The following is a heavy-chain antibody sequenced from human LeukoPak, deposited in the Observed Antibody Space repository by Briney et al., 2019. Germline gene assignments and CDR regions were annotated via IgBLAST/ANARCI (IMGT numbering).Heavy chain of an antibody. CDR2: ISGSADTT. CDR1: GFTFGTYA. D-gene: IGHD3-10*01. V-gene: IGHV3-23*01. CDR3: AKDTTLIRGLTRGDAFDI. Sequence: GGSLRLSCAASGFTFGTYAMSWVRQAPGRGLEWVSAISGSADTTYYAESVKGRFTISRDNSKNTLYLQMNSLRAEDTAVYYCAKDTTLIRGLTRGDAFDIWGQGTMVTVSS. J-gene: IGHJ3*02.